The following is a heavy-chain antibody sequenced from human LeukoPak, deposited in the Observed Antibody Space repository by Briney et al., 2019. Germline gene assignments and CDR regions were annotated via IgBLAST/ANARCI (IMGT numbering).Heavy chain of an antibody. J-gene: IGHJ4*02. Sequence: GRSLRLSCAASGFTFSSYGMHWVRQAPGKGLEWVAVIWHDGSNMYYADSVKGRFTISRDNSKNTLYLQMNSLRAEDTAVYYWAGDSSGPPLGYWGQGTLVTVSS. CDR2: IWHDGSNM. V-gene: IGHV3-33*01. D-gene: IGHD6-19*01. CDR3: AGDSSGPPLGY. CDR1: GFTFSSYG.